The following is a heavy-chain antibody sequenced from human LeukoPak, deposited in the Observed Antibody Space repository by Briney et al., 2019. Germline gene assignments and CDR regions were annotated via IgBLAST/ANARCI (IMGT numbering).Heavy chain of an antibody. D-gene: IGHD1-7*01. J-gene: IGHJ3*02. Sequence: PGRSLRLSCAASGFTFSSYGMHWVRQAPGKGLEWVAVIWYGGSNKYYADSVKGRFTISRDNSKNTLYLQMNSLRAEDTAVYYCAKDYSGITGTTDAFDIWGQGTMVTVSS. CDR1: GFTFSSYG. CDR2: IWYGGSNK. V-gene: IGHV3-30*18. CDR3: AKDYSGITGTTDAFDI.